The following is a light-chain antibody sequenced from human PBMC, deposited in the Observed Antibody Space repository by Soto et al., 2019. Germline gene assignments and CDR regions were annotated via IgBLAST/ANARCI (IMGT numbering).Light chain of an antibody. J-gene: IGKJ2*01. CDR1: QSISSW. CDR2: KAS. V-gene: IGKV1-5*03. CDR3: QQYNSYSPMYT. Sequence: DIQMTQSPSTLSASVGDRVTITCRASQSISSWLAWYQQKPGKAPKLLMYKASSLESGVPSRFSGSGSGTEFTLTISSLQPDDFATYYCQQYNSYSPMYTFGQGAKVDIK.